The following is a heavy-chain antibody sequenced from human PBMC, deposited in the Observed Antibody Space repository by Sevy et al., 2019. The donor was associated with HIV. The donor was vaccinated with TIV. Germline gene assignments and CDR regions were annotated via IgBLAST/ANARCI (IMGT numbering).Heavy chain of an antibody. D-gene: IGHD2-8*02. CDR2: ISSSSSNI. V-gene: IGHV3-48*02. J-gene: IGHJ4*02. CDR1: GFTFSSYP. CDR3: AKDPGSGSTEYWHY. Sequence: GGSLRLSCAASGFTFSSYPMNWVRQAPGKGLEWVSYISSSSSNIYYADSVKGRFTISRDKAKNSLYLQMNSLRDEDTAVYYCAKDPGSGSTEYWHYWGQGTLVTVSS.